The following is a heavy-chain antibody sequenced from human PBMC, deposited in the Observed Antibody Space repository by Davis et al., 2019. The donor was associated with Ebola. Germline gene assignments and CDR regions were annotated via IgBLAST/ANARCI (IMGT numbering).Heavy chain of an antibody. CDR2: FYYSGST. V-gene: IGHV4-61*01. CDR1: GGSVSSGTSY. J-gene: IGHJ5*02. CDR3: ARDFVVVRRFDP. D-gene: IGHD2-21*01. Sequence: SETLSPTCTVSGGSVSSGTSYWSWIRQPPGKGLEWIGHFYYSGSTTYNPSLKSPVTIAVDTSKNQFSLKPSSVTAADTAVYYCARDFVVVRRFDPWGQGTLVTVSS.